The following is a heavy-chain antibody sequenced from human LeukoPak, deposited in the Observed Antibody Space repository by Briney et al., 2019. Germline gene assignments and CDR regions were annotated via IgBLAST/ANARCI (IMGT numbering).Heavy chain of an antibody. J-gene: IGHJ4*02. Sequence: SETLSLTCIVSGGSMSNYYWSWIRQPPGKGLECIGYIYYSGITNYNPSLKSRVTMSVDTSKNQVSLNLSSVTAADTAVYYCARAVAGTSFDYWGQGTLVTVSS. CDR2: IYYSGIT. CDR1: GGSMSNYY. CDR3: ARAVAGTSFDY. V-gene: IGHV4-59*01. D-gene: IGHD6-19*01.